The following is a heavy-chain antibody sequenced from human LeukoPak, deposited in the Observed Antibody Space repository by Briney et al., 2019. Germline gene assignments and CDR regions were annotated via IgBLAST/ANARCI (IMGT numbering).Heavy chain of an antibody. D-gene: IGHD2-2*01. J-gene: IGHJ6*02. V-gene: IGHV3-23*01. Sequence: PGGSLRLSCAASGVIFSSYAMSWVRQAPGKGLEWVSSISVSGGSTYYADSVKGRFTISRDNSKNTLDLQMNSLRAEDTAVYYCAKPYCSSTSCYGYYYGMDVWGQGTTVTVSS. CDR2: ISVSGGST. CDR1: GVIFSSYA. CDR3: AKPYCSSTSCYGYYYGMDV.